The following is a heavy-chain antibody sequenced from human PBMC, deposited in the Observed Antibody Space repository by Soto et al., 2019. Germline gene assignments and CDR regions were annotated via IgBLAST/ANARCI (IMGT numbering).Heavy chain of an antibody. J-gene: IGHJ3*02. CDR1: GGSISSYY. CDR2: IYYSGST. CDR3: ARDPSVGAFDI. D-gene: IGHD3-10*01. Sequence: QVQLQESGPGLVKPSETLSLTCTVSGGSISSYYWSWIRQPPGKGLEWIGYIYYSGSTNYNPSLKSRVTISVDTSKNQFSRKLSSVTAADTAVYYCARDPSVGAFDIWGQGTMVTVSS. V-gene: IGHV4-59*01.